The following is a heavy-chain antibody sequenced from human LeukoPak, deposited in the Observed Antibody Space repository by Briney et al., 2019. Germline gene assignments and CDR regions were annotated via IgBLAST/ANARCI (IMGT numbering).Heavy chain of an antibody. CDR1: GYTFTSYY. CDR2: INPNSGGT. CDR3: ATNLYSSSWYVDY. Sequence: ASVKVSCKASGYTFTSYYMHWVRQAPGQGLGWMGWINPNSGGTNYAQKFQGRVTMTRDTSISTAYMELSRLRSDDTAVYYCATNLYSSSWYVDYWGQGTLVTVSS. D-gene: IGHD6-13*01. J-gene: IGHJ4*02. V-gene: IGHV1-2*02.